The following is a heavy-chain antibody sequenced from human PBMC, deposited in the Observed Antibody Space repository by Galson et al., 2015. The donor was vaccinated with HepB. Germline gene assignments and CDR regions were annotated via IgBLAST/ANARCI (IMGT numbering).Heavy chain of an antibody. CDR2: IYWDDDK. Sequence: PALVKPTQTITLTCTFSGFSLNTSGVGVGWIRQPPGKALEWLALIYWDDDKRYSPSLKSRLTITKDTSKNQVGRTMTNMDPVYTATYYCAHRPLYYDILTGYRVPYGMDVRGQGTTVPVS. J-gene: IGHJ6*02. D-gene: IGHD3-9*01. V-gene: IGHV2-5*02. CDR3: AHRPLYYDILTGYRVPYGMDV. CDR1: GFSLNTSGVG.